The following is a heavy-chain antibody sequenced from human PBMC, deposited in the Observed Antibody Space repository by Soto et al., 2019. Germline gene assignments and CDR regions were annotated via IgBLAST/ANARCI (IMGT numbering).Heavy chain of an antibody. V-gene: IGHV4-59*01. CDR3: AREYSSENWFDP. J-gene: IGHJ5*02. Sequence: SETLSLTCTVSGGSISSYYWSWIRQPPGKGLEWIGYIYYSGSTNYNPSLKSRVTISVDTSKNQFSLKLSSVTAADTAVYYCAREYSSENWFDPWGQGTLLTVSS. CDR2: IYYSGST. D-gene: IGHD6-25*01. CDR1: GGSISSYY.